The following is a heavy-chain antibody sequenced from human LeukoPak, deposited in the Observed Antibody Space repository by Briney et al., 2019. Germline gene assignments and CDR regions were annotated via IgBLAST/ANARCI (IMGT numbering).Heavy chain of an antibody. CDR2: ISYDGSNK. D-gene: IGHD5-24*01. V-gene: IGHV3-30*18. CDR1: GFTFSSYG. J-gene: IGHJ4*02. CDR3: AKDVEMATTLGFDY. Sequence: GGSLRLSCAASGFTFSSYGMHWVRQAPGKGLEWVAVISYDGSNKYYADSVKGRFTISRDNSKNTLHLQMNSLRAEDTAVYYCAKDVEMATTLGFDYWGQGTLVTVSS.